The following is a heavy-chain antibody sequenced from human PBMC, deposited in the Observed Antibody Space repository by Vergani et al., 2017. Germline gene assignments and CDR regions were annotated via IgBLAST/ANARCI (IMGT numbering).Heavy chain of an antibody. CDR1: GGSISSGSYY. Sequence: QVQLQESGPGLVKPSETLSLTCTVSGGSISSGSYYWGWIRQPPGKGLEWIGSISYSGSTYYNQSLKSRVTISVDTSKNQFSLKLSSVTAADTAVYYCATHYGDYGWGQGTLVTVSS. CDR3: ATHYGDYG. J-gene: IGHJ4*02. D-gene: IGHD4-17*01. V-gene: IGHV4-39*01. CDR2: ISYSGST.